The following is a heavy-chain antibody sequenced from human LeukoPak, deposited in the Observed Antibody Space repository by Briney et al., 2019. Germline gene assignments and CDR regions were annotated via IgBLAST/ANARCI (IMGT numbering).Heavy chain of an antibody. Sequence: ASVKVSCKASGYTFTSYGINWVRQAPGQGLEWMGWISAYNGNTKYAQKLQGRVTMTKDTSTSTAYMELRSLRSDDTAVYYCARGPGGRRGYHPLEDYYYYYYMDVWGKGTTVTVSS. V-gene: IGHV1-18*01. CDR1: GYTFTSYG. D-gene: IGHD3-22*01. CDR2: ISAYNGNT. J-gene: IGHJ6*03. CDR3: ARGPGGRRGYHPLEDYYYYYYMDV.